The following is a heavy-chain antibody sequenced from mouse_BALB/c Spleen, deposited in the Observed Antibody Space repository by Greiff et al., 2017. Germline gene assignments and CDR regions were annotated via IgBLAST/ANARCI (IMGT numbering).Heavy chain of an antibody. CDR2: ISSGGSYT. D-gene: IGHD2-4*01. J-gene: IGHJ3*01. CDR1: GFTFSSYA. Sequence: DVMLVESGGGLVKPGGSLKLSCAASGFTFSSYAMSWVRQTPEKRLEWVATISSGGSYTYYPDSVKGRFTISRDNAKNTLYLQMSSLRSEDTAMYYCARHGGDYDRGFAYWGQGTLVTVSA. V-gene: IGHV5-9-3*01. CDR3: ARHGGDYDRGFAY.